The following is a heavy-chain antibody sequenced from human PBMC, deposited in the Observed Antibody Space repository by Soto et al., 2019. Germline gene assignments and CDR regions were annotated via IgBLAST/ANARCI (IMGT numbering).Heavy chain of an antibody. D-gene: IGHD3-9*01. CDR2: VYYTGST. J-gene: IGHJ4*02. Sequence: PSETLSLTCTVSGGSITTGSYYWTWIRQRPGKGLEYIGYVYYTGSTFYTPSLKSRVTISVDTSKNQFSLRLNSVTAADTAVYYCARAPFERMTGYYYFDYWGQGTPVTVSS. V-gene: IGHV4-31*03. CDR1: GGSITTGSYY. CDR3: ARAPFERMTGYYYFDY.